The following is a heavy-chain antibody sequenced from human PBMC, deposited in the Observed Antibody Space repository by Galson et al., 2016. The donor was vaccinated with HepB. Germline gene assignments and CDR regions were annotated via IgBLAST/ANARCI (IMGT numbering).Heavy chain of an antibody. J-gene: IGHJ2*01. D-gene: IGHD6-19*01. CDR3: ARRPLNSGWVYWYFDL. V-gene: IGHV3-7*01. CDR1: GFTFSNYW. CDR2: INEDGSET. Sequence: SLRLSCAASGFTFSNYWMSWVRQVPGKGLELVSNINEDGSETKYVDSVKGRFTISRDNAKNSLYLHMNSLRAEDTAVYYCARRPLNSGWVYWYFDLWGQGTLVTVSS.